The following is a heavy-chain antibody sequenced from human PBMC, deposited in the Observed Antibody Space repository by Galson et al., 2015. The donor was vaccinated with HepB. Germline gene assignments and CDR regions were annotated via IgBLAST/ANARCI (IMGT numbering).Heavy chain of an antibody. CDR2: INSDGSST. Sequence: SLRLSCAASGFTFSSYWMHWVRQAPGKELVWVSRINSDGSSTSYADSVKGRFTISRDNAKNMLYLQMNSLRAEDTAVYYCARAASGRITIFGVATDAFDIWGQGTMVTVSS. CDR3: ARAASGRITIFGVATDAFDI. CDR1: GFTFSSYW. J-gene: IGHJ3*02. V-gene: IGHV3-74*01. D-gene: IGHD3-3*01.